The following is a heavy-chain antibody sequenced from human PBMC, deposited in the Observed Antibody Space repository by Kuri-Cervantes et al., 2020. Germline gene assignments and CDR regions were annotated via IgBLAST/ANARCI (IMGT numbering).Heavy chain of an antibody. CDR2: IYHSGST. D-gene: IGHD3-22*01. CDR3: ARTYYYDSSGYYPGGFDY. V-gene: IGHV4-59*08. CDR1: GGSISSYY. J-gene: IGHJ4*02. Sequence: SETLSLTCTVSGGSISSYYWSWIRQPPGKGLEWIGSIYHSGSTYYNPSLKSRVTISVDTSKNQFSLKLSSVTAADTAVYYCARTYYYDSSGYYPGGFDYWGQGTLVTVSS.